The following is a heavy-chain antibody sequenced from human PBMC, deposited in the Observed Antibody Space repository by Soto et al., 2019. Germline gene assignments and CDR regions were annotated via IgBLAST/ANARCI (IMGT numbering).Heavy chain of an antibody. V-gene: IGHV5-51*01. D-gene: IGHD2-21*02. CDR1: GYTFTSYW. J-gene: IGHJ6*02. Sequence: PGESLKISCKGSGYTFTSYWIGWVRQMPGKGLEWMGIIYPGDSDTRYSPSFQGQVTISADKSINTAYLQWSSLKASDTAIYYCARPMETSIPVYYGMDVWGRGTTVTVSS. CDR2: IYPGDSDT. CDR3: ARPMETSIPVYYGMDV.